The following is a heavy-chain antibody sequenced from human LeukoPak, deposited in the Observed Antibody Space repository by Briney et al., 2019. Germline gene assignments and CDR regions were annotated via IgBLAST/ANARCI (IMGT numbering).Heavy chain of an antibody. V-gene: IGHV4-39*01. CDR3: ARQYYYDSSGYYPFDC. CDR1: GGSISSSSYY. CDR2: IYYSGST. J-gene: IGHJ4*02. D-gene: IGHD3-22*01. Sequence: PSETLSLTCTVSGGSISSSSYYWGWIRQPPGKGLEWIGSIYYSGSTYYNPSLKSRVTISVDTSKNQFSLKLSSVTAADTAVYYCARQYYYDSSGYYPFDCWGQGTLVTVSS.